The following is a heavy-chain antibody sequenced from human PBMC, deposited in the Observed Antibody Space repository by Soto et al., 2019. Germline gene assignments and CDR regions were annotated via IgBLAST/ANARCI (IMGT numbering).Heavy chain of an antibody. J-gene: IGHJ5*02. CDR1: GDSIISSDFY. CDR3: ARHSLAIRKNNWFDP. CDR2: IFYLGSS. Sequence: XETLSLTCTVSGDSIISSDFYWGWVRQPPGKGLEWIGSIFYLGSSYYNPSLKSRVTMSVDTSKNQFSLRLRSVTAADTALYFCARHSLAIRKNNWFDPWGQGVMVTVSS. D-gene: IGHD3-3*02. V-gene: IGHV4-39*01.